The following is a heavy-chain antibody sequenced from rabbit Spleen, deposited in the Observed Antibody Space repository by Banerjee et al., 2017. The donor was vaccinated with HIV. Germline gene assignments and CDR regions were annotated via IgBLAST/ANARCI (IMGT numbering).Heavy chain of an antibody. CDR3: ARDTGSSFSSYGMDL. CDR1: GFTFSTYW. V-gene: IGHV1S40*01. CDR2: IYTGSGST. Sequence: QSLEESGGGLVKPGASLTLTCTASGFTFSTYWMSWGRQAPGKGLEWIGCIYTGSGSTYYASWAKGRFTISKTSSTTVTLQMTSLTAADTATYFCARDTGSSFSSYGMDLWGQGTLVTVS. J-gene: IGHJ6*01. D-gene: IGHD8-1*01.